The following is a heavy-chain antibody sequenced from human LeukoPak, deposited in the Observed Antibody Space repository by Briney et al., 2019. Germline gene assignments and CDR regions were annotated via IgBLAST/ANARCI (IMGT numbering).Heavy chain of an antibody. CDR1: GDSITSSDYC. J-gene: IGHJ4*02. CDR2: IYHSGST. Sequence: SETLSLTCTVSGDSITSSDYCWGWIRQPPGKGLEWIASIYHSGSTYYNPSLKSRVTISVDTSKNHLSLMLSSVSAADTAVYHCARHVPHENGNKRGFEHWGQGTLVTVSS. V-gene: IGHV4-39*01. D-gene: IGHD2/OR15-2a*01. CDR3: ARHVPHENGNKRGFEH.